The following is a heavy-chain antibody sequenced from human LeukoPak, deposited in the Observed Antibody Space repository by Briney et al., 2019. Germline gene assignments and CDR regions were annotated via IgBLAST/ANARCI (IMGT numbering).Heavy chain of an antibody. V-gene: IGHV3-33*02. CDR3: ATNDDTSSHYSFFQF. D-gene: IGHD6-13*01. CDR2: FWSHGPRE. Sequence: GGSLRLSCAASEFTFTRYGIHWIRQAPGKGLEWVAVFWSHGPREFYADSVKDRFSISRNISTSTVFLQLNSLRAEDTAVYYCATNDDTSSHYSFFQFWGQGTRVTVSS. CDR1: EFTFTRYG. J-gene: IGHJ4*02.